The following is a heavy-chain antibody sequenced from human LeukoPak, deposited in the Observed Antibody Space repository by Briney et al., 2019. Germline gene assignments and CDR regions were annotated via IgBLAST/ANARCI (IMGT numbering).Heavy chain of an antibody. D-gene: IGHD6-6*01. CDR1: GGSISSSSYY. V-gene: IGHV4-39*07. Sequence: SETLSLTCTVSGGSISSSSYYWGWIRQPPGKGLEWIGRIYYSGSTYYNPSLKSRVTISVDTSKNQFSLKLSSVTAADTAVYYCARESSSIAARGSFDYWGQGTLVTVSS. CDR3: ARESSSIAARGSFDY. J-gene: IGHJ4*02. CDR2: IYYSGST.